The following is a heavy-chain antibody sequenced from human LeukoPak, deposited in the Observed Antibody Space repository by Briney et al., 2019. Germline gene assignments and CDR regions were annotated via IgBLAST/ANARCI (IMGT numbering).Heavy chain of an antibody. CDR1: GFTFSSYW. D-gene: IGHD1-26*01. CDR2: IKQDGSEK. Sequence: GGSLRLSCAASGFTFSSYWMSWVRQAPGKGLEWVANIKQDGSEKYYVDSVKGRFTISRDNAKNALYLQMNSLRAEDTAVYYCARYSGNYGVNYYYYYGMDVWGQGTTVTVSS. CDR3: ARYSGNYGVNYYYYYGMDV. J-gene: IGHJ6*02. V-gene: IGHV3-7*03.